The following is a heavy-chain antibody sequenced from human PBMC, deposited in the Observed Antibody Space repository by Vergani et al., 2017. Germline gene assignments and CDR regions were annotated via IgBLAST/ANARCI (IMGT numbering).Heavy chain of an antibody. D-gene: IGHD3-9*01. Sequence: EVQLVESGGGLVQPGRSLRLSCAASGFTFDDYAMHWVRQAPGKGLEWVSGISWNSGSIGYADSVKGRFTISRDNAKNSLYLQMNSLRAEDTALYYCAKDHLPILTGDFDYWGQGTLVTVSS. V-gene: IGHV3-9*01. J-gene: IGHJ4*02. CDR3: AKDHLPILTGDFDY. CDR2: ISWNSGSI. CDR1: GFTFDDYA.